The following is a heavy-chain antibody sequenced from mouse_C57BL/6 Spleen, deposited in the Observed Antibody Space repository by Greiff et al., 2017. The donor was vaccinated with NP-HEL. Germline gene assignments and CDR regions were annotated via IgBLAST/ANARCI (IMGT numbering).Heavy chain of an antibody. V-gene: IGHV5-17*01. J-gene: IGHJ3*01. CDR3: ARVLPFAY. CDR2: ISSGSSTI. Sequence: EVHLVESGGGLVKPGGSLKLSCAASGFTFSDYGMHWVRQAPEKGLEWVAYISSGSSTIYYADTVKGRFTISRDNAKNTLFLQMTSLRSEDTAMYYCARVLPFAYWGQGTLVTVSA. CDR1: GFTFSDYG.